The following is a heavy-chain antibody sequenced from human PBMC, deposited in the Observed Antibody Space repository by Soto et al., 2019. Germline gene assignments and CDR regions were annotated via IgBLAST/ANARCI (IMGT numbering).Heavy chain of an antibody. J-gene: IGHJ4*02. CDR1: GFTFSSYG. D-gene: IGHD5-18*01. V-gene: IGHV3-30*18. CDR2: ISYDGSNK. Sequence: LRLSCAASGFTFSSYGMHWVRQAPGKGLEWVAVISYDGSNKYYADSVKGRFTISRDNSKNTLYLQMNSLRAEDTAVYYCAKVPTAMVYSDYWGQGTLVTVSS. CDR3: AKVPTAMVYSDY.